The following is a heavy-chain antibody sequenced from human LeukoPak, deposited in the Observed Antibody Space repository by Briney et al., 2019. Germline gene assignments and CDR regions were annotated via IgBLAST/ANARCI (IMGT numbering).Heavy chain of an antibody. CDR1: RFTFISYS. CDR3: ARGFATLSLWFGQLPYYFDL. D-gene: IGHD3-10*01. Sequence: QTGGSLRLSCAASRFTFISYSMHWVRQAPGKGLEWVAVVSYDGSDKYYADSVKGRFTVSRDNSKNTLYLQMNSLRAEDTATYYCARGFATLSLWFGQLPYYFDLWGQGTLVAVSS. J-gene: IGHJ4*02. CDR2: VSYDGSDK. V-gene: IGHV3-30-3*01.